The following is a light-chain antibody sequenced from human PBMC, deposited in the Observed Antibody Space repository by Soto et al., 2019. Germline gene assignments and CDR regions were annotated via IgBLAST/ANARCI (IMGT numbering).Light chain of an antibody. CDR3: QSYDSSLRRV. CDR1: SSNIGAGYD. J-gene: IGLJ2*01. CDR2: DNS. V-gene: IGLV1-40*01. Sequence: QSVLTQPPSVSGAPGQRVTISCTGSSSNIGAGYDVHWYQQHPGKAPKLIIYDNSNRPSGVPDRFSGSKSGTSASLAITGLQAEDEADYYCQSYDSSLRRVFGGGTKVTVL.